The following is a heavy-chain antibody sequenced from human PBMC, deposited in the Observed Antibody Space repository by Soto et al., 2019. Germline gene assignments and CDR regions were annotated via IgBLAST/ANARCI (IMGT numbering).Heavy chain of an antibody. V-gene: IGHV4-59*01. J-gene: IGHJ3*02. Sequence: QVQLQESGPGLVKPSETLSLTCTVSGGSISSYYWSWIRQPPGKGLEWIGYIYYSGSTNYNPSLKSRVTISVDTSKNQFSLKLSSVTAADTAVYYCARVFDSSGYFPSFHAFDIWGQGTMVTVSS. CDR3: ARVFDSSGYFPSFHAFDI. CDR2: IYYSGST. CDR1: GGSISSYY. D-gene: IGHD3-22*01.